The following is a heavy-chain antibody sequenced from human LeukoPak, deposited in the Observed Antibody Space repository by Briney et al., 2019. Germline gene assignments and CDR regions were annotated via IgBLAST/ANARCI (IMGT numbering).Heavy chain of an antibody. CDR2: ISGSGGST. CDR3: ARDKDGSGSPLDY. V-gene: IGHV3-23*01. J-gene: IGHJ4*02. D-gene: IGHD3-10*01. CDR1: GFTFSSYV. Sequence: PGGSLRLSCAASGFTFSSYVMSWVRQAPGKGPEWVSAISGSGGSTYYADSVKGRFTISRDNSKNTLYLQMNSLRAEDTAVYYCARDKDGSGSPLDYWGQGTLVTVSS.